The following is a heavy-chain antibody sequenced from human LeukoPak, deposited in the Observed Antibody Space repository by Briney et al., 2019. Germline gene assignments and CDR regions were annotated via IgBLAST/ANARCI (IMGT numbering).Heavy chain of an antibody. J-gene: IGHJ4*02. CDR3: ARDLENRFDY. CDR2: IYTSGST. Sequence: SETLSLTCAVSGGSISSGGYSWSWIRQPPGKGLEWIGRIYTSGSTNYNPSLKSRVTMSVDTSKNQFSLKLSSVTAADTAVYYCARDLENRFDYWGQGTLVTVSS. CDR1: GGSISSGGYS. D-gene: IGHD1-1*01. V-gene: IGHV4-61*02.